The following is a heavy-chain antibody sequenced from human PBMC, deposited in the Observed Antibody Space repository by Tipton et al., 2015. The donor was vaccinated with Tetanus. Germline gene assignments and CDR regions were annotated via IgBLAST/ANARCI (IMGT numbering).Heavy chain of an antibody. CDR3: ATQTDNWFDP. J-gene: IGHJ5*02. CDR1: GGSIDSSNYY. V-gene: IGHV4-39*01. CDR2: GVSSGRT. Sequence: LRLSCSVSGGSIDSSNYYWAWVRQPPGKGLEWLGRGVSSGRTYYNPSLKSRVTTFVDTSKNRFSLRLNSMTAADTGVYYCATQTDNWFDPWGQGLLVTVSS.